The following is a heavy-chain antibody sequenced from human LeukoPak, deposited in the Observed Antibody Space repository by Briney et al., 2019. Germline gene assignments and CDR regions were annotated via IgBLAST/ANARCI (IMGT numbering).Heavy chain of an antibody. CDR3: ARAGVRGDRVDAFDI. J-gene: IGHJ3*02. V-gene: IGHV3-30*04. D-gene: IGHD2-21*02. CDR1: GFTFSSYA. Sequence: GGSLRLSCAASGFTFSSYAMHWVRQAPGKGLEWVAVISYDGSNKYYADSVKGRFTISRDNSKNTLYLQMNSLRAEDTAVYYCARAGVRGDRVDAFDIWGQGTMVTVSS. CDR2: ISYDGSNK.